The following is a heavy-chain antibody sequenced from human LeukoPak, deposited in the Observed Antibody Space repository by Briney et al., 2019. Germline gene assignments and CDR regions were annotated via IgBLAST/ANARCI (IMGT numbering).Heavy chain of an antibody. CDR3: ARGAPSDY. Sequence: SETLSLTCTVSGGSISSGSISPYYWSWVRQPAGKGLEWIGRIYTSGTTNYNPSLESRVTMLIDTSKNQFSLKLNSVTAADTAVYYCARGAPSDYWGQGTLVTVSS. CDR2: IYTSGTT. CDR1: GGSISSGSISPYY. V-gene: IGHV4-61*02. J-gene: IGHJ4*02.